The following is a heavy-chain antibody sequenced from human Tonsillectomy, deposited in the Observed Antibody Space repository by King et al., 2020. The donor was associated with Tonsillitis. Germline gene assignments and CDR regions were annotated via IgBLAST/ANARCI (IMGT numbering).Heavy chain of an antibody. V-gene: IGHV3-11*01. CDR3: ARDHGSLVVLDY. J-gene: IGHJ4*02. Sequence: VQLVEPGGALAKPGGSLGFSCAASGFPFSDSYMSWIRKAQGKGLEGVASFSSGGNPIYYADSVKGRFTSSRDNAKNSLYLQMNSLRAEDTAVYYCARDHGSLVVLDYWGQGTLVTVSS. CDR1: GFPFSDSY. D-gene: IGHD2-15*01. CDR2: FSSGGNPI.